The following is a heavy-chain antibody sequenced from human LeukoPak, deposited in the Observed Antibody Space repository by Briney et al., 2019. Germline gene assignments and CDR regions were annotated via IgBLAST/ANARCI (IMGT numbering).Heavy chain of an antibody. V-gene: IGHV3-53*01. J-gene: IGHJ3*02. CDR2: IYTGGST. D-gene: IGHD3-10*01. CDR1: GFSVSSNY. CDR3: ATASGALAFDI. Sequence: GGCLRLSCAASGFSVSSNYMSWVRQAPGKGLEWVSVIYTGGSTYYADSVKGRFTISRDSFKNTLYLQMNSLRAEDTAVYYCATASGALAFDIWGQGTMVTVSS.